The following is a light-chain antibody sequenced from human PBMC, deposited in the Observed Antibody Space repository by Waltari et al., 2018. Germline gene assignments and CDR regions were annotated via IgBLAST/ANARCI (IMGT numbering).Light chain of an antibody. CDR3: QQFGTSPPTG. CDR1: QTMYIKY. J-gene: IGKJ3*01. CDR2: GAS. V-gene: IGKV3-20*01. Sequence: EVVLTPFPATLSWSPGERATFPCRASQTMYIKYLARYQQKSAQAPRLLIYGASSRATSSPERCSGSGSGTDVTLTISRLEPEDFAVYFCQQFGTSPPTGFGPGTRLDVK.